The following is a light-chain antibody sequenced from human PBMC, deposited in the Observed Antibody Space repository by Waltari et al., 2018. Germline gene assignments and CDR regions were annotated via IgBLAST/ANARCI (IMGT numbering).Light chain of an antibody. J-gene: IGKJ1*01. CDR3: QQSYDTPWT. CDR1: QSISTY. V-gene: IGKV1-39*01. CDR2: DSS. Sequence: DIQMTQSPSPLPASVGDRVTITCRTSQSISTYLNWYQPKPGRAPMLLIFDSSRLRSGVPSRFIGSGSGTDFTLTISGLQPEDFATYYCQQSYDTPWTFGQGTRVDFK.